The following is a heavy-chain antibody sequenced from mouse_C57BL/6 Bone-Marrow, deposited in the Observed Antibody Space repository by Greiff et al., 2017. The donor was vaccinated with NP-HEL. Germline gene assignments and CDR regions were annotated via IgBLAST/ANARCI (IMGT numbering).Heavy chain of an antibody. CDR1: GYSFTGYF. V-gene: IGHV1-20*01. Sequence: VHVKQSGPELVKPGDSVKISCKASGYSFTGYFMNWVMQSPGKSLEWIGRINPYNGDTFYNQKFKGKATLTVDKSSSTAHMELRSLTSEDSAVYYCARGHYYGSSYSDYWGQGTTLTVSS. J-gene: IGHJ2*01. D-gene: IGHD1-1*01. CDR2: INPYNGDT. CDR3: ARGHYYGSSYSDY.